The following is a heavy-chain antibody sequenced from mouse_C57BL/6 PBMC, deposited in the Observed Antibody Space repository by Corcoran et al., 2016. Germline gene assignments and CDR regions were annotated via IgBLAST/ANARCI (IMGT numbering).Heavy chain of an antibody. V-gene: IGHV3-6*01. CDR2: ISYDGSN. CDR1: GYSITSGYY. CDR3: ARDRGSFLAY. J-gene: IGHJ3*01. D-gene: IGHD6-1*01. Sequence: DVQLQESGPGLVKPSQSLSLTCSVTGYSITSGYYWNWIRQFPGNKLEWMGYISYDGSNNYNPSLKNRISITRDTSKNQFFLKLNSVTTEDTATYYCARDRGSFLAYWGQGTLVTVSA.